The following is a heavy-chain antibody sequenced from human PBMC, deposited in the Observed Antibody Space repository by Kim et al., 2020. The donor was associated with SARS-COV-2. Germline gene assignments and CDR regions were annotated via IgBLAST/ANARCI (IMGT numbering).Heavy chain of an antibody. V-gene: IGHV3-49*04. CDR3: TRGYYDSSGYWAFDY. D-gene: IGHD3-22*01. Sequence: GGSLRLSCTASGFTFGDYAMSWVRQAPGKGLEWVGFIRSKAYGGTTEYAASVKGRFTISRDDSKSIAYLQMNSLKTEDTAVYYCTRGYYDSSGYWAFDYWGQGTLVTVSS. J-gene: IGHJ4*02. CDR1: GFTFGDYA. CDR2: IRSKAYGGTT.